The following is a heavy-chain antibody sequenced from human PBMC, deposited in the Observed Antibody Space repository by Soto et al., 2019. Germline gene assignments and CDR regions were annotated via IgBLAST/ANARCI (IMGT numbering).Heavy chain of an antibody. Sequence: GASVKVSCKASGGTLSSYAISWVRPAPGQGLEWMGGIIPIFGTANYAQKFQGRVTITADEPTSTAYMELSSLRSEDTAVYYCARDKLPGSGSYDYWGQGTLVTVSS. D-gene: IGHD3-10*01. V-gene: IGHV1-69*13. J-gene: IGHJ4*02. CDR2: IIPIFGTA. CDR3: ARDKLPGSGSYDY. CDR1: GGTLSSYA.